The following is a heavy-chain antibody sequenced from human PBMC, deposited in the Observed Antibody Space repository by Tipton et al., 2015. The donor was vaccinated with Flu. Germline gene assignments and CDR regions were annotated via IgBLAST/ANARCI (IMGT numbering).Heavy chain of an antibody. V-gene: IGHV4-38-2*02. Sequence: TLSLTCNVSGFSIMSGHYWGWIRQPPKKGLEWIGRVFRSGDTYYNASLKKRLTMSVDTSKNQFSLRLTSVTAADTAVYYCVRVVTYLNDVFDIWGQGTMVTVSS. CDR2: VFRSGDT. CDR3: VRVVTYLNDVFDI. D-gene: IGHD2-21*02. J-gene: IGHJ3*02. CDR1: GFSIMSGHY.